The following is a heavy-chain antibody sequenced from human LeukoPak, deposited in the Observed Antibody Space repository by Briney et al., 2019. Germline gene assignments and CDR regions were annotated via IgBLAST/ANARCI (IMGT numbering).Heavy chain of an antibody. CDR2: ISWNSGSI. CDR1: GFTFDDYA. CDR3: AKGGGGSSWYFHDAFDI. D-gene: IGHD6-13*01. V-gene: IGHV3-9*01. Sequence: PGRSLRLSCAASGFTFDDYAMHWVRQAPGKGLEWVSGISWNSGSIGYADSVKGRFTISRDNAKNSLYLQMNSLRAEDTALYYCAKGGGGSSWYFHDAFDIWGQGTIVTVSS. J-gene: IGHJ3*02.